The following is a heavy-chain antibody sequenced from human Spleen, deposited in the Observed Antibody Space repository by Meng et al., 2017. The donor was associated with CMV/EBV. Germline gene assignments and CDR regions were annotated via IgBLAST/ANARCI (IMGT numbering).Heavy chain of an antibody. D-gene: IGHD2-2*01. CDR3: AYSYCSTTSCFWLNP. CDR1: GFSLSTRGVG. J-gene: IGHJ5*02. CDR2: FHWNDDK. V-gene: IGHV2-5*01. Sequence: SGPTLVTPTQTRTLTCTFSGFSLSTRGVGVGWIRQPPGKALEWLAVFHWNDDKRYSPSLKSRLTITKDTSKNEVVLTMTNMDPVDTATYDWAYSYCSTTSCFWLNPWGQGTLVTVSS.